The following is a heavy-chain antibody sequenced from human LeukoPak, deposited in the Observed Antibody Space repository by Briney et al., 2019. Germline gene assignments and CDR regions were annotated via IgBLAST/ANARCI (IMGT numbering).Heavy chain of an antibody. V-gene: IGHV1-2*02. CDR2: INPNSGGT. Sequence: ASVTVSCKASGYTFTGYYMHWVRQAPGQGLEWMGWINPNSGGTNYAQKFQGRVTMTRDTSISTAYMELSRLRSDDTAVYYCARARGSGYYYDSSGYYLHAFDIWGQGTMVTVSS. CDR3: ARARGSGYYYDSSGYYLHAFDI. J-gene: IGHJ3*02. D-gene: IGHD3-22*01. CDR1: GYTFTGYY.